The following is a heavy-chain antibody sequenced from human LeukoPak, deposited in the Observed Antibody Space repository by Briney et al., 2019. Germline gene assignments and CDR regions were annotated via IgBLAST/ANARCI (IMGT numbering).Heavy chain of an antibody. CDR2: IKKDGSEK. V-gene: IGHV3-7*01. Sequence: PGGSLRLSCAASGLTFSSYAMSWVRQAPGKGLEWVANIKKDGSEKYYVDSVKGRFTISRDNAETSLYLQMNSLRAGDTAVYYCARDLSGVAGYTYGRGIDYWGQGTLVTVSS. CDR3: ARDLSGVAGYTYGRGIDY. D-gene: IGHD5-18*01. CDR1: GLTFSSYA. J-gene: IGHJ4*02.